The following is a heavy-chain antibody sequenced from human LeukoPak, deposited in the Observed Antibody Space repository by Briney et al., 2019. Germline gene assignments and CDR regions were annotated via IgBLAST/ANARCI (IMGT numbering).Heavy chain of an antibody. V-gene: IGHV3-23*01. J-gene: IGHJ1*01. CDR2: ISNSGGSA. D-gene: IGHD6-13*01. CDR1: GFTFRNYA. Sequence: PGGSLRLSCAASGFTFRNYAMSWVRQAPGKGLEWVSAISNSGGSAYYADSVKGRFTISRDNSKNTLYLQMNSLRAEDTAVYYCAKEDSSSWDAEYFQHWGQGTLVTVSS. CDR3: AKEDSSSWDAEYFQH.